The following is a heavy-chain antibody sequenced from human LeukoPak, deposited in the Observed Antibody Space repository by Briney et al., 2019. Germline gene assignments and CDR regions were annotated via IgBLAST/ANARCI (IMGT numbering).Heavy chain of an antibody. J-gene: IGHJ4*02. CDR2: IKSKTDGGTT. CDR3: TTEVTSTGDY. Sequence: PGGSLRLSCAASGFTFSSYEMNWVRQAPGKGLEWVGRIKSKTDGGTTDYAAPVKGRFTISTDDSKNTLYLQMNSLKTEDTAVYYCTTEVTSTGDYWGQGTLVTVSS. D-gene: IGHD4-17*01. CDR1: GFTFSSYE. V-gene: IGHV3-15*01.